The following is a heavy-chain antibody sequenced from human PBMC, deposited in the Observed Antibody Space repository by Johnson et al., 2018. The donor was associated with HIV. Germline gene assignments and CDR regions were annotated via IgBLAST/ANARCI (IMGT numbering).Heavy chain of an antibody. CDR1: GFTFSSYA. J-gene: IGHJ3*02. CDR2: ISYDGSNK. V-gene: IGHV3-30*04. D-gene: IGHD1-7*01. CDR3: AREDQNWNYDHAFDI. Sequence: QVQLVESGGGLVQPGGSLRLSCAASGFTFSSYAMHWVRQAPGKGLEWVAVISYDGSNKYYADSVTGRFTISRDNSKNTLYLQMNSLRAEDTAVYYCAREDQNWNYDHAFDIWGQGTMVTVSS.